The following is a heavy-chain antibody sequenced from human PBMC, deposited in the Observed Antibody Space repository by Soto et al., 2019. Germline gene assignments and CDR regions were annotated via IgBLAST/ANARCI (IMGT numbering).Heavy chain of an antibody. CDR3: ALDTAMPTFDY. Sequence: SVKVSCKASGGTFSSYAISWVRQAPGQGLEWMGGIIPIFGTANYAQKFQGRVTITADESTSTAYTELSSLRSEDTAVYYCALDTAMPTFDYWGQGTLVTVSS. J-gene: IGHJ4*02. CDR2: IIPIFGTA. V-gene: IGHV1-69*13. D-gene: IGHD5-18*01. CDR1: GGTFSSYA.